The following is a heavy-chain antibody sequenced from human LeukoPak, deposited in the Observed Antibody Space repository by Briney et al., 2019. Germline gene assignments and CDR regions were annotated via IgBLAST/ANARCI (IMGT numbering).Heavy chain of an antibody. V-gene: IGHV3-53*01. CDR2: IYSDNTT. CDR3: ARAPFFDWLLGAFDI. CDR1: GFTVSSSY. D-gene: IGHD3/OR15-3a*01. J-gene: IGHJ3*02. Sequence: PGGSLRLSCAASGFTVSSSYMTWVRQAPGKGLEWVSVIYSDNTTSHADSVKGRFTISRDNSKNTVYLQMNSLRAEDTAVYYCARAPFFDWLLGAFDIWGQGTMVTVSS.